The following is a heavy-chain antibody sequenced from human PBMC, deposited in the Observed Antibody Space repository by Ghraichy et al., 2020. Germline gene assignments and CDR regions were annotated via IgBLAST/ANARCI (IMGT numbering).Heavy chain of an antibody. D-gene: IGHD6-19*01. J-gene: IGHJ3*02. CDR1: GFTFSSYW. CDR2: IKQDGSEK. CDR3: ARGPGIAVAGTGLNAFDI. Sequence: GGSLRLSCAASGFTFSSYWMSWVRQAPGKGLEWVANIKQDGSEKYYVDSVKDRFTISRDNAKNSLYLQMNSLRAEDTAVYYCARGPGIAVAGTGLNAFDIWGQGTMVTVSS. V-gene: IGHV3-7*03.